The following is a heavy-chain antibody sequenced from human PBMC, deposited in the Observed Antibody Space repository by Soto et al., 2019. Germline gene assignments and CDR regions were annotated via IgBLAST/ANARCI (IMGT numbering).Heavy chain of an antibody. D-gene: IGHD6-13*01. CDR1: GFTFSSYW. J-gene: IGHJ6*03. V-gene: IGHV3-7*01. CDR3: ARVLRQHEAYYYYYYMDV. CDR2: IKQDGSEK. Sequence: GGSLRLSCAASGFTFSSYWMSWVRQAPGKGLEWVANIKQDGSEKYYVDSVKGRFTISRDNAKNSLYLQMNSLRAEDTAVYYYARVLRQHEAYYYYYYMDVWGKGTTVTV.